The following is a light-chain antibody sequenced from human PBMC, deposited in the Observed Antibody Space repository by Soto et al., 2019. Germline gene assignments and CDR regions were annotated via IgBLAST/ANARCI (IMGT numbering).Light chain of an antibody. CDR2: DVS. CDR3: SSYTSSSTPYV. V-gene: IGLV2-14*01. J-gene: IGLJ1*01. Sequence: QSALTQPASVSGSPGQSITISCTGTSSDVGGYNYVSWYQQHPGKAPKLIIYDVSNRPSGVSNRFSGSKSGNTASLTITELQAEDEADYYCSSYTSSSTPYVFGTGTKVTVL. CDR1: SSDVGGYNY.